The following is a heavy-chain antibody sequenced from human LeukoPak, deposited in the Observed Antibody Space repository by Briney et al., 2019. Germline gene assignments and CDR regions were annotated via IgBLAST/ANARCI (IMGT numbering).Heavy chain of an antibody. CDR1: RFTFSSYG. Sequence: PGGTLRLSCAASRFTFSSYGMSWVRQAPGQGLEWVSGISDSGGSTYYADSAKGRFTISRDNSKNTLYLQMNSLRVEDTAVYYCAKEGGLRSSWSFDFWGQGILVIVSS. D-gene: IGHD6-13*01. CDR2: ISDSGGST. CDR3: AKEGGLRSSWSFDF. V-gene: IGHV3-23*01. J-gene: IGHJ4*02.